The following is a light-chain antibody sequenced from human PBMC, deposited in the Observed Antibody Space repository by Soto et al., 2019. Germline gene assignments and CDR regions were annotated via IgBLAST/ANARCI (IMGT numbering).Light chain of an antibody. Sequence: QSALTQPPSASGSPERSVTISCTGTSSDVGAHNFVSWYQQHPGKAPKLIISEVSKRPSGVPDRFSGSKSGNTASLTVSGLQAEDEAEYHCGSYAGSNTFVFGTGTQLTVL. CDR3: GSYAGSNTFV. J-gene: IGLJ1*01. CDR2: EVS. V-gene: IGLV2-8*01. CDR1: SSDVGAHNF.